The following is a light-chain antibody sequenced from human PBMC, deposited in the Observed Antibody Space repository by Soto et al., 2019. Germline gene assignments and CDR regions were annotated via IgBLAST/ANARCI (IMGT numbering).Light chain of an antibody. CDR2: GAS. CDR3: RQYGRSLGFA. Sequence: EILLTQSPDTLSLSRGERATLSCRASQSLGGNFLAWYQEEPGQAPRLLIYGASTRASGIPDRFSGSGSGTDFTLTISRLDPEDFAVYYCRQYGRSLGFAVGGGTKVDIK. V-gene: IGKV3-20*01. CDR1: QSLGGNF. J-gene: IGKJ4*01.